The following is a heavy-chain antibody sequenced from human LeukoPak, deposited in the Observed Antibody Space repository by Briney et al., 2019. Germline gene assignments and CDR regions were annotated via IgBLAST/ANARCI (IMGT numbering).Heavy chain of an antibody. CDR3: ARHVGYYYYYMDV. CDR2: IYYSGST. J-gene: IGHJ6*03. D-gene: IGHD2-15*01. CDR1: GGSISSSSYH. V-gene: IGHV4-39*01. Sequence: SETLSLTCTVPGGSISSSSYHWGWIRQPPGKGLEWIGSIYYSGSTYYNPSLKSRVTISVDTSKNQFSLKLSSVTAADTAVFYCARHVGYYYYYMDVWGKGTTVTVS.